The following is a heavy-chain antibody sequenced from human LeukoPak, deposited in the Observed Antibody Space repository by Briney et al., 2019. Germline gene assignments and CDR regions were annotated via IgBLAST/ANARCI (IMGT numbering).Heavy chain of an antibody. J-gene: IGHJ4*02. CDR3: AKDRYDSSGYYSPYYFDY. D-gene: IGHD3-22*01. Sequence: PGRSLRLSCAASGFTFSSYGMHWVRQAPGKGLEWVAVISYDGSNKYYADSVKGRFTISRDNSKNTLYLQMNSLRAEDTAVYYCAKDRYDSSGYYSPYYFDYWGQGTLVTVS. CDR2: ISYDGSNK. CDR1: GFTFSSYG. V-gene: IGHV3-30*18.